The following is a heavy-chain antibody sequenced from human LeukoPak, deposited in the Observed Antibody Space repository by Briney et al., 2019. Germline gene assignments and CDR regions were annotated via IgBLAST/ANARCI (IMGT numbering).Heavy chain of an antibody. Sequence: GGSLRLSCAASGLTFSNYWMDWVRQAPGKGLEWVANIKQDGSEKNYVDSVKGRFTISRDKSKNTLSLQMNSLRAEDTAVYYCAQQVGYCSSGSCHFTYWGQGTLVTVSS. J-gene: IGHJ1*01. V-gene: IGHV3-7*03. D-gene: IGHD2-15*01. CDR3: AQQVGYCSSGSCHFTY. CDR1: GLTFSNYW. CDR2: IKQDGSEK.